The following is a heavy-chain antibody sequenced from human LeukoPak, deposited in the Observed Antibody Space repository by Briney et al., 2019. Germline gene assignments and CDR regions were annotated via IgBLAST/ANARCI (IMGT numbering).Heavy chain of an antibody. CDR1: GCSISSGSYY. Sequence: SETLSLTCTVSGCSISSGSYYWSWLRQPAGKGLEWIGRIYSSESTNYNPSLKSRVIISVDTSKNQFSLKLSSVTAADPAVYYCARVPLYSSWYYYNKPPDFDYWGQGTLVTVSS. D-gene: IGHD6-13*01. CDR2: IYSSEST. V-gene: IGHV4-61*02. CDR3: ARVPLYSSWYYYNKPPDFDY. J-gene: IGHJ4*02.